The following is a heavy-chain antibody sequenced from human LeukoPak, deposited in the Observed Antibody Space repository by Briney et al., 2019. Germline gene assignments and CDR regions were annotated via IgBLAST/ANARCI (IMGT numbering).Heavy chain of an antibody. CDR2: IYSRGTT. D-gene: IGHD3-10*02. Sequence: SETLSLTCTVSGDSIRTNSWIWVRQPPEKGLEWIGYIYSRGTTKYNPSLKSRGTISIDSSKNQLSLKLTSVTAADTAVSYCARRPPGPQLGDYVAYYFDLWGLGALVTVSS. V-gene: IGHV4-4*09. CDR1: GDSIRTNS. CDR3: ARRPPGPQLGDYVAYYFDL. J-gene: IGHJ4*02.